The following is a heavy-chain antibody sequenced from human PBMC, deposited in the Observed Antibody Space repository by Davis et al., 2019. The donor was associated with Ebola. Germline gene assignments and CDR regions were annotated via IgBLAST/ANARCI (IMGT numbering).Heavy chain of an antibody. CDR3: HPITMIDY. D-gene: IGHD3-22*01. Sequence: GESLKISCAASGFTVSSNNMSWVRQAPGKGLEWVSVIYSGGSTYYADSVKGRFTISRDNSKNTLYLQMNSLRAEDTAVYYCHPITMIDYWGQGTLVTVSS. CDR2: IYSGGST. V-gene: IGHV3-66*01. CDR1: GFTVSSNN. J-gene: IGHJ4*02.